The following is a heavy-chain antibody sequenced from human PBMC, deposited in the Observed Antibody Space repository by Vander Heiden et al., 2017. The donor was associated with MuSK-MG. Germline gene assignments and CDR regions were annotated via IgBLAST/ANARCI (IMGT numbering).Heavy chain of an antibody. CDR1: GFTFSSYA. CDR2: ISGSGGST. Sequence: EVQLLESGGGLVQPGGSLRLSCAAPGFTFSSYAMSWVRQAPGKGLEWVSAISGSGGSTYYADSVKGRFTISRDNSKNTLYLQMNSLRAEDTAVYHCAKDGNYDILTGYYPDYWGQGTLVTVSS. V-gene: IGHV3-23*01. J-gene: IGHJ4*02. CDR3: AKDGNYDILTGYYPDY. D-gene: IGHD3-9*01.